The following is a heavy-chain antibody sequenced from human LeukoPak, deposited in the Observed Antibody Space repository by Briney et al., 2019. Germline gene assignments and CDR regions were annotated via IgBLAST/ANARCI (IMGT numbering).Heavy chain of an antibody. Sequence: PSETLSPTCSVSVGVNSRHYWTWLRQPPGKGLEWIGYIYLSENTNYNPTLRSRVSMSVDTSKSQFSLNLRSVTAADTAVYYCARELNYFDSSGYPGPSYFDYWGPGALVTVSS. CDR3: ARELNYFDSSGYPGPSYFDY. V-gene: IGHV4-59*11. D-gene: IGHD3-22*01. CDR2: IYLSENT. J-gene: IGHJ4*02. CDR1: VGVNSRHY.